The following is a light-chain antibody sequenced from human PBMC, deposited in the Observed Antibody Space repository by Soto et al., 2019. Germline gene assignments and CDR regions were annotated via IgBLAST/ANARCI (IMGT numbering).Light chain of an antibody. Sequence: EIVMTQSPATLSVSPGERATLSCRASQSVSSNLAWYQQKAGQAPRLLIYGASTRATGIPARFSGSGSGTESTLTISSLQSGDFAVYYCQQYSIWRTFGQGTKVDIK. CDR1: QSVSSN. V-gene: IGKV3-15*01. CDR2: GAS. J-gene: IGKJ1*01. CDR3: QQYSIWRT.